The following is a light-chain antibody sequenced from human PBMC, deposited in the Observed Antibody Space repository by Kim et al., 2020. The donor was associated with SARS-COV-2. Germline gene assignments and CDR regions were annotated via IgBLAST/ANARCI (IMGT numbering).Light chain of an antibody. CDR3: QQYNNWPPYI. J-gene: IGKJ2*01. Sequence: VSPGERVPLSCRASQGVSSDLAWYQQKPGQAPRLLIYGASTRATGIPARFSGSGSGTEFTLTINSLQSEDLAVYYCQQYNNWPPYIFAQGTKLEI. CDR2: GAS. CDR1: QGVSSD. V-gene: IGKV3-15*01.